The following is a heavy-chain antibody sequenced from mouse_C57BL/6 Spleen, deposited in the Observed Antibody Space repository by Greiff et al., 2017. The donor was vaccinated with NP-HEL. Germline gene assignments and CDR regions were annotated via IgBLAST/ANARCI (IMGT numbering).Heavy chain of an antibody. CDR3: AINGDYSNYFDY. D-gene: IGHD2-5*01. CDR2: ISSGSSTI. Sequence: EVKLVESGGGLVKPGGSLKLSCAASGFTFSDYGMHWVRQAPEKGLEWVAYISSGSSTIYYADTVKGRFTISRDNAKNTLFLQMPSLRSGDTAMYYCAINGDYSNYFDYWGQGTTLTVSS. V-gene: IGHV5-17*01. CDR1: GFTFSDYG. J-gene: IGHJ2*01.